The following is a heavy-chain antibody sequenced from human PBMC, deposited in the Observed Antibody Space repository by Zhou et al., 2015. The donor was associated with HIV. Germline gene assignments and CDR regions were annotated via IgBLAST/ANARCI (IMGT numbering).Heavy chain of an antibody. CDR1: GGTFSGSD. CDR3: ARSNMNYDYALDL. Sequence: LVQSGTEVRKPGSSVKVSCKASGGTFSGSDLSWVRQAPGQGLEWMGRITPMFQTHNYAEKFRARLNITVDRHTSAAYMELSSLTSEDAAVYYCARSNMNYDYALDLWGQGTKVIVSS. D-gene: IGHD3-16*01. V-gene: IGHV1-69*06. CDR2: ITPMFQTH. J-gene: IGHJ3*01.